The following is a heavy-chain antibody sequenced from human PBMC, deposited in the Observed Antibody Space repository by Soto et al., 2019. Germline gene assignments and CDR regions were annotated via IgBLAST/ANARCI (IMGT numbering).Heavy chain of an antibody. CDR1: GGSFSGYY. J-gene: IGHJ4*02. CDR3: AKGQWSLFGGDCWYFDY. CDR2: INHSGST. V-gene: IGHV4-34*01. D-gene: IGHD2-21*02. Sequence: QVQLQQWGAGLLKPSETLSLTCAVYGGSFSGYYWSWIRQPPGKGLEWIGEINHSGSTNYNPSLQSRLTISVDTYKLQFSLKLSSVTAAETAVYYCAKGQWSLFGGDCWYFDYWGQGTLVTVSS.